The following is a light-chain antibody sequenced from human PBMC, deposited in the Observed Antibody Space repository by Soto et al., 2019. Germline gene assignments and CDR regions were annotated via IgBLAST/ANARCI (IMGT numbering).Light chain of an antibody. Sequence: QLVLTQSPSASASLGASVKLTCTLSSGHSSYAIAWHQQQPEKGPRFLMKLNSDGSHSKGDGLPDRFSGSSSGAERYLTISSLQSEDEADYYCQTWGTGPWVFGGGTKLTVL. CDR3: QTWGTGPWV. CDR1: SGHSSYA. J-gene: IGLJ3*02. V-gene: IGLV4-69*01. CDR2: LNSDGSH.